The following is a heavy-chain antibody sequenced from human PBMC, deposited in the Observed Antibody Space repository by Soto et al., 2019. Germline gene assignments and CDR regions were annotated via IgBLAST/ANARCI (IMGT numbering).Heavy chain of an antibody. Sequence: SETMSLTCFDSGYSITNGGYYRCWIRHYPGKALAWIGRFYSCGCVISNPSLRRRVCFSGDTSTSRFSLCLTSVTAASTARSYCARMYSSGSGWFDPWGQGTRVTDSS. CDR3: ARMYSSGSGWFDP. J-gene: IGHJ5*02. D-gene: IGHD6-19*01. V-gene: IGHV4-31*03. CDR2: FYSCGCV. CDR1: GYSITNGGYY.